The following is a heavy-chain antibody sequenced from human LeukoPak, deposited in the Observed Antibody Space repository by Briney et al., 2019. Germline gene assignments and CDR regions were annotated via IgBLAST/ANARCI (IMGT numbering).Heavy chain of an antibody. J-gene: IGHJ3*02. CDR2: INTDGSST. Sequence: GGSLRLSCAASGFTFSSYWMHWVRQAPGKGLVWVSRINTDGSSTSYADSVKGRFTISRDNAKNTLYLQMNSLRAEDTAVYYCARDKYSSGWYRDDAFDIWGQGTMVTVSS. CDR1: GFTFSSYW. V-gene: IGHV3-74*01. CDR3: ARDKYSSGWYRDDAFDI. D-gene: IGHD6-13*01.